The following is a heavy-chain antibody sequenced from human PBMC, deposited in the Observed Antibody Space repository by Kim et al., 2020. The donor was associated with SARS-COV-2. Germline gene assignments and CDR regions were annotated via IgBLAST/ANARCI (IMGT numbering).Heavy chain of an antibody. CDR3: ARVGLRGYSYPPGWFDP. V-gene: IGHV4-34*01. CDR2: ISHSGST. D-gene: IGHD5-18*01. CDR1: GGSFTGYY. J-gene: IGHJ5*02. Sequence: SETLSLTCAVYGGSFTGYYWNWIRQPPGKGLEWIGEISHSGSTNYNPSLKSRVTISVDTSKNQFSLKLSSVTAADTAVYYCARVGLRGYSYPPGWFDPWGQGTLVTVSS.